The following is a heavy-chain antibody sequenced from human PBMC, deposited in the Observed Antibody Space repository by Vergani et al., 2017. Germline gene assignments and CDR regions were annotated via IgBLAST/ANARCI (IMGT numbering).Heavy chain of an antibody. CDR3: ASPVPTIRSYYYYGMDV. Sequence: QVQLVQSGSELQKPGASVKVSCKASSYTFTSYGISWVRQAPGQGLEWMGWISAYNGNTNYAQKLQGRVTMTRDTSISTAYMELSRLRSDDTAVYYCASPVPTIRSYYYYGMDVWGQGTTVTVSS. V-gene: IGHV1-18*01. J-gene: IGHJ6*02. CDR1: SYTFTSYG. CDR2: ISAYNGNT. D-gene: IGHD5-12*01.